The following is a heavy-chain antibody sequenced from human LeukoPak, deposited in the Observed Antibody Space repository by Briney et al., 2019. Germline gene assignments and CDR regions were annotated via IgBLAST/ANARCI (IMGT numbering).Heavy chain of an antibody. CDR3: ASGHYSGGDWFDP. V-gene: IGHV3-21*01. CDR1: GFTFSSYS. CDR2: ISSSSSYI. D-gene: IGHD1-26*01. J-gene: IGHJ5*02. Sequence: GGSLRLSCAASGFTFSSYSMNWVRQAPGKGLEWVSSISSSSSYIYYADSVKGRFTISRDNAKNSLYLQMNSLRAEDTAVYYCASGHYSGGDWFDPWGQGTLVTVSS.